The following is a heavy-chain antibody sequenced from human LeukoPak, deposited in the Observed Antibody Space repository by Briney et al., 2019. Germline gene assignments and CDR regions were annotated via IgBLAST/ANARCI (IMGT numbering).Heavy chain of an antibody. CDR2: ISAYTGNA. CDR3: AGYSYGYDALDI. Sequence: ASVKVSCKASGYTLTNNGITWVRQAPGQGLEWMGWISAYTGNANYAQKLQGRVTMTTDTSTSTAYMELRSLRSDDTAVYYCAGYSYGYDALDIWGQGTMVTVSS. V-gene: IGHV1-18*01. CDR1: GYTLTNNG. J-gene: IGHJ3*02. D-gene: IGHD5-18*01.